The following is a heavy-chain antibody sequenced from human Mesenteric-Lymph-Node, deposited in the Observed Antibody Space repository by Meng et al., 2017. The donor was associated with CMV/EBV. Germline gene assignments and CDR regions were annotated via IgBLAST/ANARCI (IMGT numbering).Heavy chain of an antibody. D-gene: IGHD1-7*01. J-gene: IGHJ4*02. CDR1: GGTFSSYA. V-gene: IGHV1-69*05. CDR2: IIPIFGTA. Sequence: SVKVSCKASGGTFSSYAISWVRQAPGQGLEWMGGIIPIFGTANYAQKFQGRVTITTDESTSTAYMELSSLRSEDTAVYYCASSRAGTTRFDYWGQGTLVTVSS. CDR3: ASSRAGTTRFDY.